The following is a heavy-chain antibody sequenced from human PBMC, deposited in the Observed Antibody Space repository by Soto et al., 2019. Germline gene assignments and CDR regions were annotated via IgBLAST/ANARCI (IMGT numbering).Heavy chain of an antibody. V-gene: IGHV3-48*02. CDR1: GFTFSSYS. CDR2: ISSSSTI. J-gene: IGHJ4*02. Sequence: EVQLVESGGGLVQPGGSLRLSCAASGFTFSSYSMNWVRQAPGKGLEWVSYISSSSTIYYADSVKGRFTISRDNAKNSLYLQMNSLRDEDTAVYYCARGAPFDYWGQGTLVTVSS. CDR3: ARGAPFDY.